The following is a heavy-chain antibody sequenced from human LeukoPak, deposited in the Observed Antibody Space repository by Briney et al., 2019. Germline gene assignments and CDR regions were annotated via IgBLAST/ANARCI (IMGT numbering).Heavy chain of an antibody. D-gene: IGHD3-22*01. Sequence: PSETLSLTCTVSGGSISGYYWSWVRQPPGKGVEWIGYIYYSGSTSYNPSLKSRVTILVDTSKNQFSLRLSPVTAADTAVYYCARRLPGYYYYMDVWGQGTTVTVSS. CDR3: ARRLPGYYYYMDV. CDR1: GGSISGYY. V-gene: IGHV4-59*08. CDR2: IYYSGST. J-gene: IGHJ6*02.